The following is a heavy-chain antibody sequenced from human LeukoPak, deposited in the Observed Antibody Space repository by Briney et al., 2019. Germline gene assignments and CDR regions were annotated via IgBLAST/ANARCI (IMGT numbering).Heavy chain of an antibody. V-gene: IGHV3-30*18. CDR2: MSSDGRKT. J-gene: IGHJ5*02. CDR1: GFNLNTYA. CDR3: VKGNWNDN. Sequence: GGSLRLSCTASGFNLNTYAIHWVRQAPGKGLEWVAVMSSDGRKTFYADSVKGRFTISRDNAKNSLYLQMTSLRVEDTALYYCVKGNWNDNWGQGTPVTVSS.